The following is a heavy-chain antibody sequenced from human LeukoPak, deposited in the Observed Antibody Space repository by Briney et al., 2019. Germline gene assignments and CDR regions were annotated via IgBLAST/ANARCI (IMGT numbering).Heavy chain of an antibody. Sequence: SETLSLTCAVYGGSFTNYYWNWIRQPPGKGLEWIGEISHSGSTNYNPSLKSRVTISVDKSKNQFSLKLSSVTAADTAVYYCARVDSGVYYYYGMDVWGQGTTVTVSS. J-gene: IGHJ6*02. CDR3: ARVDSGVYYYYGMDV. V-gene: IGHV4-34*01. CDR2: ISHSGST. CDR1: GGSFTNYY.